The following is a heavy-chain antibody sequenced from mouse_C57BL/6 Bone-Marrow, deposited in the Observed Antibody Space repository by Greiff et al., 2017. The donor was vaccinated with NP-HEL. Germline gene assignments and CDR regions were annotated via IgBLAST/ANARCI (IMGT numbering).Heavy chain of an antibody. J-gene: IGHJ3*01. Sequence: EVQLQESGGDLVKPGGSLKLSCAASGFTFSSYGMSWVRQTPDKRLEWVATISSGGSYTYYPDSVKGRFTISRDNAKNTLYLQMSSLKSEDTAMYYCARQLVTGGFAYWGQGTLVTVSA. V-gene: IGHV5-6*01. CDR2: ISSGGSYT. D-gene: IGHD2-2*01. CDR3: ARQLVTGGFAY. CDR1: GFTFSSYG.